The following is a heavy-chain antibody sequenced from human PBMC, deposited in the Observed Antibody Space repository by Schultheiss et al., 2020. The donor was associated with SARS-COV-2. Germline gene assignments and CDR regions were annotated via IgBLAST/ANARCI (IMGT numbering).Heavy chain of an antibody. J-gene: IGHJ6*02. CDR3: ARGGDDSSGYYYYGMDV. D-gene: IGHD3-22*01. V-gene: IGHV4-4*02. Sequence: SETLSLTCAVSGGSISSSNWWSWVRQPPGKGLEWIGYIYYSGSTNYNPSLKSRVTISVDTSKNQFSLKLSSVTAADTAVYYCARGGDDSSGYYYYGMDVWGQGTTVTVSS. CDR1: GGSISSSNW. CDR2: IYYSGST.